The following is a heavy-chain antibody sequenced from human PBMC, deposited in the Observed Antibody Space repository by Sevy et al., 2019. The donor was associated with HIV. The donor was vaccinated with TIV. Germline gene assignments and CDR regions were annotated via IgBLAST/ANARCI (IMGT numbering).Heavy chain of an antibody. J-gene: IGHJ6*02. CDR1: GYTFTSYG. CDR3: ARVWAAAGTPPIYYSYYGMDV. Sequence: ASVKVSCKASGYTFTSYGISWVRQAPGQGLEWMGWISAYNGNTNYAQKLQGRVTMTTDTSTSTAYMELRSLRSDDTAVYYCARVWAAAGTPPIYYSYYGMDVWGQGTTVTVSS. V-gene: IGHV1-18*01. D-gene: IGHD6-13*01. CDR2: ISAYNGNT.